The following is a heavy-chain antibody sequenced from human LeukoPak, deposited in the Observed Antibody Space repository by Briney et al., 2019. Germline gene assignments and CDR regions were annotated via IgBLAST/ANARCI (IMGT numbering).Heavy chain of an antibody. Sequence: ASVKVSCKASGYTFTTYYMHWVRQATGQGLEWMGWMNPNSGNTGYAQKFQGRVTMTRNTSISTAYMELSSLRSEDTAVYYCARKRRGGVIDYWGQGTLVTVSS. J-gene: IGHJ4*02. CDR2: MNPNSGNT. V-gene: IGHV1-8*02. CDR1: GYTFTTYY. CDR3: ARKRRGGVIDY. D-gene: IGHD3-16*01.